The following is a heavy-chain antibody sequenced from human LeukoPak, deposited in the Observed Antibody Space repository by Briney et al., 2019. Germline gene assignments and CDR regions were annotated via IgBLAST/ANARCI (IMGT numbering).Heavy chain of an antibody. J-gene: IGHJ2*01. V-gene: IGHV3-23*01. CDR3: AKAGRVRNYGDQLRRPIYWYFDL. Sequence: GGSLRLSCAASGFTFSSYAMSWVRQAPGKGLEWVSAISGSGGSTYYADSVKGRFTISRDNSKNTLYLQMNSLRAEDAAVYYCAKAGRVRNYGDQLRRPIYWYFDLWGRGTLVTVSS. D-gene: IGHD4-17*01. CDR1: GFTFSSYA. CDR2: ISGSGGST.